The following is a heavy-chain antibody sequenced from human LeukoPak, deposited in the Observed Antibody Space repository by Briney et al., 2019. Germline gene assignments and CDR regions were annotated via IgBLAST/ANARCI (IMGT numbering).Heavy chain of an antibody. CDR3: ASALYSYGYGQFDY. CDR1: GGTFSSYA. CDR2: IIPIFGTA. D-gene: IGHD5-18*01. J-gene: IGHJ4*02. V-gene: IGHV1-69*05. Sequence: VASVKVSCKASGGTFSSYAISWVRQAPGQGLEWMGGIIPIFGTANYAQKFQGRVTITTDESTSTAYMELSSLRSEDMAVYYCASALYSYGYGQFDYWGQGTLVTVSS.